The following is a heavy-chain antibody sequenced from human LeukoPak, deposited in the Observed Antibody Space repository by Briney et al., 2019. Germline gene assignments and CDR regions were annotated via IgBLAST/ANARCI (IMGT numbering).Heavy chain of an antibody. V-gene: IGHV4-39*07. CDR3: ARGEGAIAVAGYFDY. J-gene: IGHJ4*02. CDR1: GGSISSSSYY. D-gene: IGHD6-19*01. CDR2: IYYSGST. Sequence: NPSETLSLTCTVSGGSISSSSYYWGWIRQPPGKGLEWIGSIYYSGSTYYNPSLKSRVTISVDKSKKQFSLKLTSVTAADTAVYYCARGEGAIAVAGYFDYWGQGTLVTVSS.